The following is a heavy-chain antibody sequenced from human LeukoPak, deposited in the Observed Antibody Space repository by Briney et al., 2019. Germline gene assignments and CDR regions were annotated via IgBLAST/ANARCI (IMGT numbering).Heavy chain of an antibody. CDR2: IKQDGSEK. Sequence: GGSLRLSCAASGFTFSSYWMSWVRQAPGKGLEWVANIKQDGSEKYHVDSVKGRFTIPRDNAKNSLYLQMNSLRAEDTAVYYCARDTLWFGELSHFDYWGQGTLVTVSS. V-gene: IGHV3-7*01. D-gene: IGHD3-10*01. CDR1: GFTFSSYW. J-gene: IGHJ4*02. CDR3: ARDTLWFGELSHFDY.